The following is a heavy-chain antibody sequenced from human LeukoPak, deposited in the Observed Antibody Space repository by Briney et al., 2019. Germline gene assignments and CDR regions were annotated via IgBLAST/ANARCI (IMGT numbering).Heavy chain of an antibody. D-gene: IGHD1-26*01. J-gene: IGHJ3*02. Sequence: PGGSLRLSCAASGFTFSSYWMSWVRQAPGKGLEWVANIKQDGSEKYYVDSVKGRFTISRDNAKNSLYLQMNSLRAEDTAVYYCASILVGARDAFDIWGQGTMVTVSS. CDR1: GFTFSSYW. CDR3: ASILVGARDAFDI. V-gene: IGHV3-7*01. CDR2: IKQDGSEK.